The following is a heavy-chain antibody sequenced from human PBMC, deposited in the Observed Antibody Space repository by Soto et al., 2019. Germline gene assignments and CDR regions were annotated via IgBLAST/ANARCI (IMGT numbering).Heavy chain of an antibody. CDR2: ISYDGSNK. CDR3: ARGSVSGWKNYYFDY. D-gene: IGHD1-1*01. Sequence: PGGSLRLSCAASGFTFSSYVMHWVRQAPGKGLEWVAIISYDGSNKYYGDSVKGRFTISRDNSKNTLYLQMNSLRADDTAVYYCARGSVSGWKNYYFDYWGQGTLVTVS. CDR1: GFTFSSYV. J-gene: IGHJ4*02. V-gene: IGHV3-30-3*01.